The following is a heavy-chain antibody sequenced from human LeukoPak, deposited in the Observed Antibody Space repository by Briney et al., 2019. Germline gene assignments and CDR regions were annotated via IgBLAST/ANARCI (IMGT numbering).Heavy chain of an antibody. V-gene: IGHV4-61*02. Sequence: SETLSPTCTLSGGSITSGVYYWSWIRQPAGKGLEWIGRVYTSGSTHYNPSLESRVTVSIDTSKNQFSLKLTSVTDADQAVCHCEGVLFVQMAKTIRSFILYSWGRGTPVAVSS. CDR1: GGSITSGVYY. D-gene: IGHD5-24*01. CDR2: VYTSGST. CDR3: EGVLFVQMAKTIRSFILYS. J-gene: IGHJ4*02.